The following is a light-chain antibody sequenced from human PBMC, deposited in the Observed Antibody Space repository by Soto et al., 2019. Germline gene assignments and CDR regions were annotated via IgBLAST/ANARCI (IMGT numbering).Light chain of an antibody. V-gene: IGKV1-12*01. CDR3: QQANSFPYT. CDR1: QGINNW. J-gene: IGKJ2*01. Sequence: DIQMTQSPSSVSASVGDRVTITCRASQGINNWLAWYQEKPGKAPKLLIYAASNLQSGVPSRFSGSGSGTDFTLPISSLQPEDFATYYCQQANSFPYTFGQGTKLEIK. CDR2: AAS.